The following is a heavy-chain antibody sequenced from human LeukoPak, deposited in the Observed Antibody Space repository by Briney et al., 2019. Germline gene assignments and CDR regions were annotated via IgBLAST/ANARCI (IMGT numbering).Heavy chain of an antibody. CDR1: GFTFSTYN. V-gene: IGHV3-48*02. J-gene: IGHJ4*02. CDR3: AKSMVRGVIPDY. Sequence: GGSLRLSCAASGFTFSTYNMNWVRQAPGKGLEWISFITSTSSTIYYADSVKGRFTISRDNAMNSLYLQMNSLRDEGTAVYYCAKSMVRGVIPDYWGQGTLVTVSS. D-gene: IGHD3-10*01. CDR2: ITSTSSTI.